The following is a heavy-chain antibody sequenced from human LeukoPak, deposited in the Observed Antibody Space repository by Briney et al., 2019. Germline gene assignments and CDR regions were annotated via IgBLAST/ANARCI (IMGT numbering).Heavy chain of an antibody. CDR2: ISGDSATI. J-gene: IGHJ4*02. Sequence: GGSLRLSCAASGFTFSDYYLSWIRQAPGKGLEWVSYISGDSATIYYADSVKGRFTISRDNAKNSLYLRVNSLRAEDTAVYYCARDNGNYGDFAFDYWGQGTLVTVSS. D-gene: IGHD4-17*01. V-gene: IGHV3-11*01. CDR3: ARDNGNYGDFAFDY. CDR1: GFTFSDYY.